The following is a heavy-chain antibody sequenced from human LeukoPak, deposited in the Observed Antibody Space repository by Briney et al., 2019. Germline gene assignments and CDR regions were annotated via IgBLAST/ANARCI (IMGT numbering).Heavy chain of an antibody. CDR3: TRERRGSYYAFES. Sequence: GGSLRLSCAASGFIVSDYSISWVRQSPGKGPEGLSYVMYGRGSTNYADSVKGRFTISRDNAKNSVALQLDGLRADDTAVYFCTRERRGSYYAFESWGQGTLVTVSS. D-gene: IGHD3-16*01. J-gene: IGHJ4*02. CDR1: GFIVSDYS. V-gene: IGHV3-11*05. CDR2: VMYGRGST.